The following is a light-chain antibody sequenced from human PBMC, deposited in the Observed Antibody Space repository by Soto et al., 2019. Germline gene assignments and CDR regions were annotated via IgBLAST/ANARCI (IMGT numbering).Light chain of an antibody. CDR1: SSDVGGYKY. CDR3: SSYTRSSTSYV. J-gene: IGLJ1*01. Sequence: QSALTQPASVSGSPGQSITISCTGTSSDVGGYKYVSWYQQHPGKAPKLMIYEVSNRPSRVSNRFSGSKSGNTASLTISGLQAEYEADYYCSSYTRSSTSYVFGTGTKLTVL. V-gene: IGLV2-14*01. CDR2: EVS.